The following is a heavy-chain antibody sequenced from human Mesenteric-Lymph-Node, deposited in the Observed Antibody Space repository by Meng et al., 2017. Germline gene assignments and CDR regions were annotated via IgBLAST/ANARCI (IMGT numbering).Heavy chain of an antibody. D-gene: IGHD1-26*01. Sequence: GESLKISCAASGFTFSSYGMHWVRQAPGKGLEWVAVIWYDGSNKYYADSVKGRFTISRDNSKNTLYLQMNSLRAEDTAVYYCARDPGAPMAPDYWGQGTLVTVSS. CDR2: IWYDGSNK. CDR1: GFTFSSYG. J-gene: IGHJ4*02. CDR3: ARDPGAPMAPDY. V-gene: IGHV3-33*01.